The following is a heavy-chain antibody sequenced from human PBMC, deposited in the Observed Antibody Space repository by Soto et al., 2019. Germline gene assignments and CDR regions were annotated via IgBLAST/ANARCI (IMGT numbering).Heavy chain of an antibody. V-gene: IGHV3-30-3*01. CDR2: ISYDGSNK. D-gene: IGHD1-20*01. CDR3: AKDFNWNDFEFDY. Sequence: GGSLRLSWAASGFTFSSYAMHWVRQAPGKGLEWVAVISYDGSNKYYADSVKGRFTISRDNSKNTLYLQMNSLRAEDTAVYYCAKDFNWNDFEFDYWGQGTLVTVSS. CDR1: GFTFSSYA. J-gene: IGHJ4*02.